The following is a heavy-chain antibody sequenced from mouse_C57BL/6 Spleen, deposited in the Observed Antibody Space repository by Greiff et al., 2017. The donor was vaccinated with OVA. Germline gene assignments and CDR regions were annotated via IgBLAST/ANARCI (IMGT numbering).Heavy chain of an antibody. J-gene: IGHJ4*01. Sequence: QVQLQQPGAELVKPGASVKMSCKASGYTFTSYWITWVKQRPGQGLEWIGDIYPGSGSTNYNEKFKSKATLTVDTSSSTAYMQLSSLTSEDSAVYYCARRGQAGDYAMDYWGQGTSVTVSS. CDR2: IYPGSGST. V-gene: IGHV1-55*01. CDR1: GYTFTSYW. D-gene: IGHD3-3*01. CDR3: ARRGQAGDYAMDY.